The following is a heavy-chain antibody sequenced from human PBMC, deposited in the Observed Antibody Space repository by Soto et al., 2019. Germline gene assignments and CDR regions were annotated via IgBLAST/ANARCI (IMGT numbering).Heavy chain of an antibody. CDR1: GYSFTSYW. D-gene: IGHD3-22*01. CDR3: AITYYYDSSGYCRNYFDY. CDR2: IDPSDSYT. V-gene: IGHV5-10-1*01. Sequence: GESLKISCKGSGYSFTSYWISWVRQMPGKGLEWMGRIDPSDSYTNYSPSFQGHVTISADKSISTAYLQWSSLKASDTAMYYCAITYYYDSSGYCRNYFDYWGQGTLVTVSS. J-gene: IGHJ4*02.